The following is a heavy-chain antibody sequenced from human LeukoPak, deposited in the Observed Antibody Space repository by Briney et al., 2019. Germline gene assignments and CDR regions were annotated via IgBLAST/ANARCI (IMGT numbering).Heavy chain of an antibody. CDR2: IIPILGIA. CDR1: GGTFSSYA. D-gene: IGHD4-17*01. Sequence: SVKVSCKASGGTFSSYAISWVRQAPGQGLEWMGRIIPILGIANYAQKFQGRVTITADRSTSTAYMELSSLRSEDTAVYYCARSRYGDYVFDYWGQGTLVTVSS. V-gene: IGHV1-69*04. CDR3: ARSRYGDYVFDY. J-gene: IGHJ4*02.